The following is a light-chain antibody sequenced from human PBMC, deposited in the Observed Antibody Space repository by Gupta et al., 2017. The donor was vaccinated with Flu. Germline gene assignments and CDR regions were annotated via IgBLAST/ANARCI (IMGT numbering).Light chain of an antibody. CDR3: QQYYSIPIT. CDR2: CAS. Sequence: SLGERATSNCKSSQSVVGSSNDKNNLAWYQQKPGQPPQLLIYCASTRESGVPDRFSGSGSGTDFTLTISSLQAEDVAVYYCQQYYSIPITFGQGTRLEIK. V-gene: IGKV4-1*01. CDR1: QSVVGSSNDKNN. J-gene: IGKJ5*01.